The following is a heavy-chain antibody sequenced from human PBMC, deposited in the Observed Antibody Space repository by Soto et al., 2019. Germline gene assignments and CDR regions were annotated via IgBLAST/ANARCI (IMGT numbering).Heavy chain of an antibody. Sequence: PWWSLRLSCSASVFTFSSYSMNWFRQAPGKGLEWVSSISSSSSYIYYADSVKGRFTISRDNAKNSLYLQMNSLRAEDTAVYYCARDREDVLLWFGELLYHYGMDVWGQGTTVTVSS. CDR2: ISSSSSYI. CDR3: ARDREDVLLWFGELLYHYGMDV. V-gene: IGHV3-21*04. J-gene: IGHJ6*02. CDR1: VFTFSSYS. D-gene: IGHD3-10*01.